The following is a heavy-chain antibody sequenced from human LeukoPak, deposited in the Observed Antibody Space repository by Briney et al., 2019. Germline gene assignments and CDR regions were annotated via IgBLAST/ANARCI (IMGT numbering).Heavy chain of an antibody. CDR2: VST. CDR3: ARAGYSYGIISYFDS. CDR1: GDSISSSSYY. Sequence: PSETLSLTCTVSGDSISSSSYYWGCIRLPPGKRLEWIGVSTYYNPSLKNPVTISRDTSKNQFSLKLCSVTAADTAIYYCARAGYSYGIISYFDSWGQGTLVTVSS. J-gene: IGHJ4*02. D-gene: IGHD5-18*01. V-gene: IGHV4-39*01.